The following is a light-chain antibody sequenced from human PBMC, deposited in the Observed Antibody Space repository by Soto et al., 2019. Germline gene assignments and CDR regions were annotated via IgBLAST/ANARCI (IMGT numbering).Light chain of an antibody. CDR3: LQYFRWRT. CDR2: DAS. CDR1: QSLSSS. V-gene: IGKV3-15*01. Sequence: EIVMTQSPATLSVSPGERATLSCRASQSLSSSLAWYQQKPGQAPRLLIYDASTRATDIPARFSGSGSGTEFTLTISRLQSEDSAVYYGLQYFRWRTFGQGTKVEIK. J-gene: IGKJ1*01.